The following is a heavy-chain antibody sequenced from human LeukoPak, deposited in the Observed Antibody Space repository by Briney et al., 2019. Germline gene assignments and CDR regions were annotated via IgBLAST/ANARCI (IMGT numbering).Heavy chain of an antibody. J-gene: IGHJ4*02. D-gene: IGHD1-26*01. CDR3: ASITKWGQTVPFDY. CDR2: IYYST. Sequence: SETLSLTCTVSGGSISSSTYYWGWIRQLPGKGLEWIGHIYYSTYYNPSLKSRVTISVHTSKNQFSLRLSSVTAADTAVYYCASITKWGQTVPFDYWGQGTLVTVSS. V-gene: IGHV4-39*01. CDR1: GGSISSSTYY.